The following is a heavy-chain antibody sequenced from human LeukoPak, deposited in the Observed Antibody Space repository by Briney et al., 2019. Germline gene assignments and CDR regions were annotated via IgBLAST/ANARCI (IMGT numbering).Heavy chain of an antibody. D-gene: IGHD2-15*01. V-gene: IGHV4-59*01. J-gene: IGHJ6*04. CDR1: GGSISSYY. CDR3: ARSAGYCSGGSCYFSGMDV. Sequence: PSETLSLTCTVSGGSISSYYWSWIRQPPGKGLEWIGYIYYSGSTNYNPSLKSRVTISVDTSKNQFSLKLSSVTAADTAVYYCARSAGYCSGGSCYFSGMDVWGKVTTVTVSS. CDR2: IYYSGST.